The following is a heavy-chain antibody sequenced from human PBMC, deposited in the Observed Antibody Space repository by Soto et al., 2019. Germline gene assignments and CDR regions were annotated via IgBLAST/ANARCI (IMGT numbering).Heavy chain of an antibody. CDR1: GGSVSGGDYY. CDR2: IYYSGNT. Sequence: SETLSLTCTVSGGSVSGGDYYWSWIRQPPGKGLEWIGYIYYSGNTNYNPSLKSRVIISVDTSKNLFSLKLTSVTAADTAVYYCARIPVDTSMIYWLDPWGQGTLVTV. D-gene: IGHD5-18*01. J-gene: IGHJ5*02. V-gene: IGHV4-61*08. CDR3: ARIPVDTSMIYWLDP.